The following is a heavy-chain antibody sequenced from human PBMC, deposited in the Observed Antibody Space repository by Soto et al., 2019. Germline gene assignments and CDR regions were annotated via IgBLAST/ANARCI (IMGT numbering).Heavy chain of an antibody. CDR3: ARSPHIVRRSGDDAFDM. V-gene: IGHV1-69*02. J-gene: IGHJ3*02. CDR1: GGTFSSYT. Sequence: QVQLVQSGAEVKKPGSSVKVSCKASGGTFSSYTISWVRQAPGQGLEWMGRIIPILGIANYAHKFQGRVTITADKSTSTAYMELRSLRSEDTAVYYCARSPHIVRRSGDDAFDMWGQGTMVTVSS. CDR2: IIPILGIA. D-gene: IGHD2-21*01.